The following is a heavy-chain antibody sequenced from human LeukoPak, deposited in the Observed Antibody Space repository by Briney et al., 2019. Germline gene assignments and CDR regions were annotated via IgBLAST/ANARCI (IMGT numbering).Heavy chain of an antibody. J-gene: IGHJ3*02. CDR1: GFTFETYW. Sequence: GGSLILSCAASGFTFETYWMSWARQALGKGLEWLANINQDGSEKRYVDSLKGRFTISRDNTKNPLSLQMKSLRAEDTAMYYCTRLHFVHAFDIWGKGKLVTVSS. CDR3: TRLHFVHAFDI. CDR2: INQDGSEK. V-gene: IGHV3-7*03. D-gene: IGHD2/OR15-2a*01.